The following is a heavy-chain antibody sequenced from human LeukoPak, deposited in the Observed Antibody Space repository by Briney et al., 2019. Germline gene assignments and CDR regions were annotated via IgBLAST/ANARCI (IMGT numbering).Heavy chain of an antibody. V-gene: IGHV3-30*03. Sequence: GGSLRLSCAASGFTFSSYGMHWVRQAPGKGLEWVAVISYDGSNKYYADSVKGRFTISRDNSKNTLYLQMNSLRADDTAVYYCARVKPPFDCWGQGTLVTVSS. CDR1: GFTFSSYG. J-gene: IGHJ4*02. CDR3: ARVKPPFDC. CDR2: ISYDGSNK.